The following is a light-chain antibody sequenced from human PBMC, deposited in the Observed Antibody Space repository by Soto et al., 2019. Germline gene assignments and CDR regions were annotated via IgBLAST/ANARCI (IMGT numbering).Light chain of an antibody. CDR3: SSYAASNAYV. Sequence: QSALTQPASVSGSPGQSITISCTGTSSDVGRYNVVSWYQQHTGKAPELIIYETSKRPSGVSNRFSGSKSGNTASLTISGLQSEDEADYFCSSYAASNAYVFGTGTKLTVL. V-gene: IGLV2-23*01. CDR2: ETS. J-gene: IGLJ1*01. CDR1: SSDVGRYNV.